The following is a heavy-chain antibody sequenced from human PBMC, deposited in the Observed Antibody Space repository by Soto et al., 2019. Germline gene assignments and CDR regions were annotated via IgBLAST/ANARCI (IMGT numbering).Heavy chain of an antibody. CDR3: VRDVGFDFDY. V-gene: IGHV6-1*01. J-gene: IGHJ4*02. CDR1: GDSVSSNTAA. CDR2: TYYRSKWYN. Sequence: SQTLSLTCAISGDSVSSNTAAWSWIRQSPSRGLEWLGRTYYRSKWYNDYAVSVKSRITINPDTSKNQFSLHLNSVTPEDTALYYCVRDVGFDFDYWGQGTLVTVSS. D-gene: IGHD1-26*01.